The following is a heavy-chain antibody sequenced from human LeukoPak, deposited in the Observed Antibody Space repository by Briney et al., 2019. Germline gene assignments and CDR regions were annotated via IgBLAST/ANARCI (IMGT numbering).Heavy chain of an antibody. J-gene: IGHJ6*03. CDR2: IIPIFGVA. CDR1: AGTFSTSS. CDR3: ARPSHSDSRSWTDYYYYMDV. Sequence: SVKLSCKASAGTFSTSSISWVRHGPGPGLELMGAIIPIFGVAEYEQKFQGRVTITADESTSTVYMKLSSLTSEDTGFYYCARPSHSDSRSWTDYYYYMDVWGKGTTVTVSS. V-gene: IGHV1-69*13. D-gene: IGHD3-22*01.